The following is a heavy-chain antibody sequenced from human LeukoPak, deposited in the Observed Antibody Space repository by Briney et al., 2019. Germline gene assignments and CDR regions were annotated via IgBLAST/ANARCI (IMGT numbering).Heavy chain of an antibody. CDR1: GFTFSRYG. J-gene: IGHJ6*02. Sequence: GGSLRLSCAASGFTFSRYGMHWVRQAPGKGLEWVAVISYDGSNKYYADSVKGRFTISRDNSKNTLYLQMNSLRAEDTAVYYCAKGYYDLDYYYYGMDVWGQGTTVTVSS. CDR3: AKGYYDLDYYYYGMDV. CDR2: ISYDGSNK. D-gene: IGHD3-3*01. V-gene: IGHV3-30*18.